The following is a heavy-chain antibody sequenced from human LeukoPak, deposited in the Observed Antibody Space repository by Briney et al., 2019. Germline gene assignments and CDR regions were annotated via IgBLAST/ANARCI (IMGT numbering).Heavy chain of an antibody. J-gene: IGHJ5*02. CDR3: AGVGLRYYYDSSGYSHWFDP. Sequence: SETLSLTCAVYGGSFSGYYWSWIRQPPGKGLEWIGEINHSGSTNYNPSLKSRVTISVDTSKNQFSLKLSSVTAADTAVHYCAGVGLRYYYDSSGYSHWFDPWGQGTLVTVSS. D-gene: IGHD3-22*01. CDR1: GGSFSGYY. V-gene: IGHV4-34*01. CDR2: INHSGST.